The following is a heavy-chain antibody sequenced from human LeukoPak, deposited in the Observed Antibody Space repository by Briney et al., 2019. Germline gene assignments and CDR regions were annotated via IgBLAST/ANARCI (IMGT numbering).Heavy chain of an antibody. Sequence: GGSLRLSCAASGFTFSSYAMSWVRQAPGKGLEWVSSISSSSSYIYYADSVKGRFTISRDNAKNSLYLQMNSLRAKDTAVYYCARSRRNIVVVPAPDYWGQGTLVTVSS. CDR3: ARSRRNIVVVPAPDY. CDR2: ISSSSSYI. CDR1: GFTFSSYA. D-gene: IGHD2-2*01. V-gene: IGHV3-21*01. J-gene: IGHJ4*02.